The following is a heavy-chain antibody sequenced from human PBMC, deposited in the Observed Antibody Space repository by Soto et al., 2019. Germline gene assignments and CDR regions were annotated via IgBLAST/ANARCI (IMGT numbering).Heavy chain of an antibody. J-gene: IGHJ4*02. V-gene: IGHV1-18*01. CDR1: GYTFTSYG. CDR2: ISAYNGNT. CDR3: ARDIPPRLLSDYDILTGYLTSGYFDY. D-gene: IGHD3-9*01. Sequence: QVQLVQSGAEVKKPGASVKVSCKASGYTFTSYGISWVRQAPGQGLEWMGWISAYNGNTNYAQKLQGRVTMTTDTSTSTAYRELRRLRSDDTAVYYCARDIPPRLLSDYDILTGYLTSGYFDYWGQGTLVTVSS.